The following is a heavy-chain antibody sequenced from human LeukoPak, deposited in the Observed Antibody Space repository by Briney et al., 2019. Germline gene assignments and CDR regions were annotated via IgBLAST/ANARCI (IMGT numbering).Heavy chain of an antibody. CDR2: ISGSGGST. Sequence: GGSLRLSCAASGFTFSSYAMSWVRQAPGKGLEWVSAISGSGGSTYYADSVKGRFTISRDNAKNSLYLQMNSLRAEDTAVYYCARDSGYSSGWYLTEYYFDYWGQGTLVTVSS. J-gene: IGHJ4*02. CDR3: ARDSGYSSGWYLTEYYFDY. CDR1: GFTFSSYA. D-gene: IGHD6-19*01. V-gene: IGHV3-23*01.